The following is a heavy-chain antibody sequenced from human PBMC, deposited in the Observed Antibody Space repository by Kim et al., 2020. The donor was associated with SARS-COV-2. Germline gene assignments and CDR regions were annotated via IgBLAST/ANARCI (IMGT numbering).Heavy chain of an antibody. CDR2: IKQDAYES. Sequence: GSLRLSCAASEFTFSTSWMTWVRQAPGKGLEWVASIKQDAYESYYVDSVKGRFTISRDNAKNLLYLQMNSLRPEDTAVYYCAKGVSVAPHYYYHYGMDVWGQGTTVTVSS. V-gene: IGHV3-7*03. J-gene: IGHJ6*02. D-gene: IGHD6-19*01. CDR1: EFTFSTSW. CDR3: AKGVSVAPHYYYHYGMDV.